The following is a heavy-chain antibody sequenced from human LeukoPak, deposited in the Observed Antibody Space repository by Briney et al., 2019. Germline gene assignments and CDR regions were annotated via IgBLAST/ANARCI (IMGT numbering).Heavy chain of an antibody. CDR2: ISGSGGST. Sequence: GGSLRLSCAASGLAFSNYAMSWVRQAPGKGLEWVSAISGSGGSTYYADSVKGRFTISRDNSKNTLYLQMNSLRAEDTAVYYCAGGSTSGKFDYWGQGTLVTVSS. V-gene: IGHV3-23*01. CDR3: AGGSTSGKFDY. J-gene: IGHJ4*02. D-gene: IGHD2-2*01. CDR1: GLAFSNYA.